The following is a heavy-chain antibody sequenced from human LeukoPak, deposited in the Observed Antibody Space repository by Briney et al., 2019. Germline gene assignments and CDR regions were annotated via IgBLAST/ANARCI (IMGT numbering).Heavy chain of an antibody. CDR3: ARHGSGTSYFDY. J-gene: IGHJ4*02. V-gene: IGHV4-59*01. CDR1: GGSISNYY. Sequence: SETLSLTCTVSGGSISNYYWSWLRQPPGKGLECFGYISDSESTNFNPSLKSRVTMSVDTSKNQLSLKLSSVTAADTAIYYCARHGSGTSYFDYWGQGTLVTVSS. CDR2: ISDSEST. D-gene: IGHD2-2*01.